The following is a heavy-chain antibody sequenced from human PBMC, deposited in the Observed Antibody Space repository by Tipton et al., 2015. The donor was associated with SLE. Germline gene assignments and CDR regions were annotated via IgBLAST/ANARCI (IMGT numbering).Heavy chain of an antibody. V-gene: IGHV4-34*01. CDR1: GGSFSGYY. J-gene: IGHJ4*02. CDR3: ARDLVFDGYTRQYYFDY. D-gene: IGHD5-24*01. CDR2: INHSGST. Sequence: TLSLTCAVYGGSFSGYYWSWIRQPPGKGLEWIGEINHSGSTNYNPSLKSRVTISVDTSKNQFSLKLSSVTAADTAVYYCARDLVFDGYTRQYYFDYWGQGTLVTVSS.